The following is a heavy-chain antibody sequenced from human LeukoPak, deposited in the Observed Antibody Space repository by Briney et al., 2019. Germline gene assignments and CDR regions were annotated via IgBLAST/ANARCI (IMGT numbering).Heavy chain of an antibody. CDR2: ISSSNSYI. J-gene: IGHJ6*02. CDR1: GFTFSRYS. D-gene: IGHD4-17*01. CDR3: ARAEGDYLNYYGMDV. V-gene: IGHV3-21*01. Sequence: GGSLRLSCATSGFTFSRYSMYWVRQAPGKGLEWVSSISSSNSYINYADSVKGRFAISRDNAKNSLYLQMNSLRAEDTAVYYCARAEGDYLNYYGMDVWGQGTTVTVSS.